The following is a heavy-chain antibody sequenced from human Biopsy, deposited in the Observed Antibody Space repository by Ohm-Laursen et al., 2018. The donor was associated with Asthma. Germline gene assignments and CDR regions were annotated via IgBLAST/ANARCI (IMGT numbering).Heavy chain of an antibody. J-gene: IGHJ6*02. D-gene: IGHD6-19*01. CDR3: ARCQVGYSSGWSLLLKKIYYSGMDV. V-gene: IGHV1-69*13. CDR1: GGTFSNFA. Sequence: ASVKVSCKAPGGTFSNFAISWVRQAPGQGLEWLGGIINVFGKTNYAQKFQGRVTITADESTSTAYMEVTSLRSEDTAIYYCARCQVGYSSGWSLLLKKIYYSGMDVWGQGTAVTVSS. CDR2: IINVFGKT.